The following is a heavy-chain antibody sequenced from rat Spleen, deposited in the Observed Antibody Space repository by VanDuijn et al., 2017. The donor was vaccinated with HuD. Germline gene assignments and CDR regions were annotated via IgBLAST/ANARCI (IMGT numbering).Heavy chain of an antibody. CDR3: VKDRGEYNNLFDY. J-gene: IGHJ2*01. CDR1: GFTFSNYV. CDR2: ISTGGGDT. V-gene: IGHV5S13*01. Sequence: EVQLVGSGGGLVQPGRSLKLSCAASGFTFSNYVMAWVRQAPTKGLEWVATISTGGGDTYYRDSVRGRFTISRNNAKNTLFLQMDSLRSEDTATYYCVKDRGEYNNLFDYWGQGVMVTVSS. D-gene: IGHD1-10*01.